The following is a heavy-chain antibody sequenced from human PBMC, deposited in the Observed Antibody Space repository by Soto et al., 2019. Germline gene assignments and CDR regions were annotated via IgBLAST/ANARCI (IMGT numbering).Heavy chain of an antibody. CDR3: TRLGYEVSAMVNPYYYYGMDV. Sequence: GGSLRLSCAASGFSFSGSAMHWVRQASGKGLEWVGRIRSKANSYATADAASVKGRFTICRDDAKNTAYLQVKSLKTEDTAGYYFTRLGYEVSAMVNPYYYYGMDVWGQGATVTVS. V-gene: IGHV3-73*01. D-gene: IGHD5-18*01. CDR2: IRSKANSYAT. J-gene: IGHJ6*02. CDR1: GFSFSGSA.